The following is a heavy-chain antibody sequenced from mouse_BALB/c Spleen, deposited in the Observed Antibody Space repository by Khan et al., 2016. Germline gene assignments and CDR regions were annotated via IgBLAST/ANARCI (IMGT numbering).Heavy chain of an antibody. CDR2: ISYSGIV. V-gene: IGHV3-2*02. Sequence: EVQLQESGPGLVKPSQSLSLTCTVTGYSITSDYAWNWIRQFPGNKLEWMGYISYSGIVSYNPSLKSRISITRDTFQNQFFLQLNSVTSEDTATXYCSRLFPWYFDVWGAGTTVTVSS. J-gene: IGHJ1*01. CDR3: SRLFPWYFDV. CDR1: GYSITSDYA.